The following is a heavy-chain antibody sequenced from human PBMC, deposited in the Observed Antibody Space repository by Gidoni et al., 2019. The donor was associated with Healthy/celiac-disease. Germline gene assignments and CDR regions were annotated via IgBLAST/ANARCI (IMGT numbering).Heavy chain of an antibody. D-gene: IGHD6-13*01. Sequence: QVQLVESGGGVVQPGGSLRLSCAASGFTFSSYGMHWVRQAPGKGLEWVAFIRYDGSNKYYADSVKGRFTISRDNSKNTLYLQMNSLRAEDTAVYYCAKFGLLQQLVTDFDYWGQGTLVTVSS. CDR3: AKFGLLQQLVTDFDY. J-gene: IGHJ4*02. V-gene: IGHV3-30*02. CDR1: GFTFSSYG. CDR2: IRYDGSNK.